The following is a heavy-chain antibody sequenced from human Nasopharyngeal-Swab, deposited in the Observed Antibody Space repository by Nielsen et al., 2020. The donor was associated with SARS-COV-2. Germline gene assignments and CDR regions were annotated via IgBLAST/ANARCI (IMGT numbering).Heavy chain of an antibody. V-gene: IGHV1-24*01. CDR3: ASEGSGVFGVVIYAFDI. CDR1: GYTLTVLP. CDR2: VVPEDGEP. Sequence: ASVKGSCKVSGYTLTVLPIHWVRQAPGKGLEWMGTVVPEDGEPIYAQNFQGRVTMTEDTSTYTAYLELSSLRSEDTAVYYCASEGSGVFGVVIYAFDIWGPGTLVTVSS. D-gene: IGHD3-3*01. J-gene: IGHJ3*02.